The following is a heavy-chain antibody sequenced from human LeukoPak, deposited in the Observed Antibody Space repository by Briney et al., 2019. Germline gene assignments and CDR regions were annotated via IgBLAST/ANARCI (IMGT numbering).Heavy chain of an antibody. CDR2: IRSKANSYAT. CDR1: GFTFSGSA. Sequence: PGGSLRLSCAASGFTFSGSAMHWVRQASGKGLEWVGRIRSKANSYATAYAASVKGRFTISRDDSKNTAYLQMNSLKTEDTAVYYCARATSPIEYYFDYWGQGTLVTVSS. J-gene: IGHJ4*02. CDR3: ARATSPIEYYFDY. V-gene: IGHV3-73*01. D-gene: IGHD2-2*01.